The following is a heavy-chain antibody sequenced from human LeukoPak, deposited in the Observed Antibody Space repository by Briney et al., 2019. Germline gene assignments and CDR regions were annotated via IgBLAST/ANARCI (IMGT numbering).Heavy chain of an antibody. CDR2: ISSSSSYI. V-gene: IGHV3-21*01. CDR3: ARDLRAGFDY. Sequence: GGSLRLSCAASGFTFSSYSMNWVRQAPGKGLEWVTSISSSSSYIYYADSVKGRFTISRDNAKNSLYLQMNSLRAEDTAVYYCARDLRAGFDYWGQGTWSPSPQ. J-gene: IGHJ4*02. CDR1: GFTFSSYS.